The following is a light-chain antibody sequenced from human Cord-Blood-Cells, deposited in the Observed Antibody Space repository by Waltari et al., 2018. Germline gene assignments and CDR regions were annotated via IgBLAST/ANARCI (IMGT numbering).Light chain of an antibody. V-gene: IGKV1-39*01. Sequence: DIQMTQSPSSLSASVGDRVTITCRASQSISSYLNWYQQKPGKAPKLLIYAASSLQSGFPSRFSGSGSVTDFTLTISSLQPEDFATYYCQQSYSTPYTFGQGTKLEIK. CDR3: QQSYSTPYT. CDR1: QSISSY. J-gene: IGKJ2*01. CDR2: AAS.